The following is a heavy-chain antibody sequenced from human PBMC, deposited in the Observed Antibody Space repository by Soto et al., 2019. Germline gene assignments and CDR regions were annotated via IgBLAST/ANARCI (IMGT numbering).Heavy chain of an antibody. CDR2: MNPNSVNT. D-gene: IGHD6-13*01. J-gene: IGHJ6*02. Sequence: QVQLLQSGAEVKKPGASVKVSCKASGYTFTSYDINWVRQATGQGLEWMGWMNPNSVNTGYAQKFQGRVTMTRNTSISTAYMELSSLRSEDRAVYYCARRGYSSSWYYYYYYGMDVWGQGTTVTVSS. V-gene: IGHV1-8*01. CDR1: GYTFTSYD. CDR3: ARRGYSSSWYYYYYYGMDV.